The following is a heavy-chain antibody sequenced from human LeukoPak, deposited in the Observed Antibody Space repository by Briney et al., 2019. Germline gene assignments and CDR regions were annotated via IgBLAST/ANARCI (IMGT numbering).Heavy chain of an antibody. J-gene: IGHJ4*02. D-gene: IGHD2-2*01. V-gene: IGHV1-69*05. CDR1: GGTFSSYA. Sequence: ASVKVSCKASGGTFSSYAISWVRQAPGQGLEWMGGIIPIFGTANYAQKFQGRVTITTDESTSTAYMELSSLRSEDTAVYYCAREALCSSTSCPFDYWGQGTLVTVSS. CDR2: IIPIFGTA. CDR3: AREALCSSTSCPFDY.